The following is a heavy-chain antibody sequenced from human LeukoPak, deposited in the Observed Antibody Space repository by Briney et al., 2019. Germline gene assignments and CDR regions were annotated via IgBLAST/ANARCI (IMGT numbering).Heavy chain of an antibody. CDR2: IYPGDSDA. CDR3: ARQQVGATIPLDY. J-gene: IGHJ4*02. Sequence: GESLKISCKGSGYSFTTYWIAWVRQMPGKGLEWMGIIYPGDSDARYSPSFQGQVTFSADKSISTAYLQWGSLKASDTAMYYCARQQVGATIPLDYWGQGTLVTVSS. V-gene: IGHV5-51*01. CDR1: GYSFTTYW. D-gene: IGHD1-26*01.